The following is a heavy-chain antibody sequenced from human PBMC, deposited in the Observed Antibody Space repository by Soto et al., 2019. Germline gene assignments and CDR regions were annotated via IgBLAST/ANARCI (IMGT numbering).Heavy chain of an antibody. CDR1: GDSLSSGGHY. J-gene: IGHJ4*02. CDR2: IYDSVNT. D-gene: IGHD3-9*01. CDR3: ARVDHRGYFAILTDY. V-gene: IGHV4-31*03. Sequence: SETLSLTCTVSGDSLSSGGHYWSWIRQHPGKGLEWIGHIYDSVNTYYSPSLRSRVTISADMSKNQFSLNLRSVTAAETAVYYCARVDHRGYFAILTDYWGQGTLVTVSS.